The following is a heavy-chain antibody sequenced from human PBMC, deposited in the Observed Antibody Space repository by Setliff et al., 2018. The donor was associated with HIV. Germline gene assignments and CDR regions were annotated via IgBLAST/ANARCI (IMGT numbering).Heavy chain of an antibody. V-gene: IGHV1-18*01. CDR3: ARGDGMGPVVVTAMFDY. J-gene: IGHJ4*02. D-gene: IGHD2-21*02. Sequence: AASVKVSCKASGYRFTTYGLSWVRQAPGQGLEWMGWISPHSGDTKYAQKVQGRVTMTTDTSTGTSYMELRSLRSDDTAVYYCARGDGMGPVVVTAMFDYWGQGTPVTVSS. CDR1: GYRFTTYG. CDR2: ISPHSGDT.